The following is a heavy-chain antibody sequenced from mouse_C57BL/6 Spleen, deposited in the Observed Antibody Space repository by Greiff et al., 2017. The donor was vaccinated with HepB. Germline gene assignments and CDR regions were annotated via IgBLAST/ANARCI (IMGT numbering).Heavy chain of an antibody. V-gene: IGHV3-6*01. CDR2: IRYDGSN. CDR3: ARDYYGSSYDY. Sequence: VQLQQSGPGLVKPSQSLSLTCSVSGYSITSGYYWNWIRQFPGNKLECVGYIRYDGSNNYNPSLKNRISITRDTSKNQFFLKLNSVTTEDTATYYGARDYYGSSYDYWGQGTTLTVSS. CDR1: GYSITSGYY. J-gene: IGHJ2*01. D-gene: IGHD1-1*01.